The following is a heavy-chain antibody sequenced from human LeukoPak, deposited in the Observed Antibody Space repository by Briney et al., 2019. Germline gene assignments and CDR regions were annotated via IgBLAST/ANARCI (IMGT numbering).Heavy chain of an antibody. CDR1: GFTFSSYA. V-gene: IGHV3-23*01. CDR2: ISGSGGRT. J-gene: IGHJ4*02. D-gene: IGHD2-2*01. Sequence: GGSLRLSCAASGFTFSSYAMNWVRQAPGKGLEWVSVISGSGGRTYYADSVKGRFTISRDNSKNTVYLQMNSLRAEDTAVYYCARDIVVVPAAGFDYWGQGTLVTVSS. CDR3: ARDIVVVPAAGFDY.